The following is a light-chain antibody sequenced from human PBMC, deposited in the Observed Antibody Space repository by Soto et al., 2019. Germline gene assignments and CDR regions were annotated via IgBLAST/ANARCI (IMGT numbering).Light chain of an antibody. J-gene: IGKJ5*01. CDR3: QQSYRTPIT. V-gene: IGKV1-39*01. Sequence: DIQLTQSPSPLSASVGDRVAITCLASQSISTYLNWYQQKPGKAPKVLIYAASNLQSGVPPRFSGSGSGTDFTLTISSLQPEDVATYFCQQSYRTPITFGQGTRPEIK. CDR2: AAS. CDR1: QSISTY.